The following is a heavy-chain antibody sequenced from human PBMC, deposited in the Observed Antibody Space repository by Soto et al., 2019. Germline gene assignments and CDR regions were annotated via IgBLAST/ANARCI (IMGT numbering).Heavy chain of an antibody. CDR3: VADYGEYPFDY. CDR1: GFSFSSYG. CDR2: TWYDGSKK. Sequence: QVQLVESGGGVVQPGRSMRLSCEASGFSFSSYGMHWVRQAPGKGLDWVAGTWYDGSKKFYADSVRGRFTVSRDNSKNTVYLEMNNLRAEDTAVYFCVADYGEYPFDYWGQGTLVTVSS. D-gene: IGHD4-17*01. J-gene: IGHJ4*02. V-gene: IGHV3-33*01.